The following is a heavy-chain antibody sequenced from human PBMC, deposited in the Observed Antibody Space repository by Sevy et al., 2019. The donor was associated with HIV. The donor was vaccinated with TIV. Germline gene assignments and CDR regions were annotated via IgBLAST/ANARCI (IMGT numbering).Heavy chain of an antibody. CDR3: ARAVGKDGAY. J-gene: IGHJ4*02. Sequence: GGSLRLSCTVSGFTFSDSWMHWVRQAPGKGLEWLANINQDGSVIYYADSVKGRFTISRDNSRNSVFLQMSSLRAGDTATYYCARAVGKDGAYWGQGTLVTVSS. CDR2: INQDGSVI. V-gene: IGHV3-7*03. CDR1: GFTFSDSW. D-gene: IGHD2-8*01.